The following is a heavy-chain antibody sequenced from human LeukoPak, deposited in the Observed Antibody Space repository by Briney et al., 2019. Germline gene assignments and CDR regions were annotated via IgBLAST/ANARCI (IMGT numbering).Heavy chain of an antibody. CDR1: GFTFSSYG. Sequence: GGSLRLSCAASGFTFSSYGMHWVRQAPGKGLEWVAVISYGGSNKYYADSVKGRFTISRDNSKNTLYLQMNSLRAEDTAVYYCANEQRYSSGYYYGPASFDYWGQGTLVTVSS. J-gene: IGHJ4*02. D-gene: IGHD3-22*01. V-gene: IGHV3-30*18. CDR2: ISYGGSNK. CDR3: ANEQRYSSGYYYGPASFDY.